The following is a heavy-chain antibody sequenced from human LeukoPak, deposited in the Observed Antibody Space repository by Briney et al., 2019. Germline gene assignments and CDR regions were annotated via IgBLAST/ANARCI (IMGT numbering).Heavy chain of an antibody. Sequence: EASVKVSCKTSGYTFTDYYMQRVRQAPGQGLEWMGWINPSDGDTKSARKFQGRVTMTRDTSISTAYLELSRLTSDDTAIYYCARDCSGADCYSGNAFDIWGQGTMVTVSS. J-gene: IGHJ3*02. CDR2: INPSDGDT. CDR3: ARDCSGADCYSGNAFDI. CDR1: GYTFTDYY. D-gene: IGHD2-15*01. V-gene: IGHV1-2*02.